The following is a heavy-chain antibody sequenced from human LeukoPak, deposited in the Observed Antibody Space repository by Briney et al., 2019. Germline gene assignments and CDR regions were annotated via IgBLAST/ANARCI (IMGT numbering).Heavy chain of an antibody. Sequence: GGSLRRSCAASGFTVSSNYMSWVRQAPGKGLEWVSVIYSGGSTYSADSVKGRFTISRDNSKNTLYLQMNSLRVEDTAVYYCARDSSGHLDNWFDPWGQGTLVTVSS. D-gene: IGHD3-22*01. J-gene: IGHJ5*02. CDR2: IYSGGST. CDR1: GFTVSSNY. V-gene: IGHV3-66*02. CDR3: ARDSSGHLDNWFDP.